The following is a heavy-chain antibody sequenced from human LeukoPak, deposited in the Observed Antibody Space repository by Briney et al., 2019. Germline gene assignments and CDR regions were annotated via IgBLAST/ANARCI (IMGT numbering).Heavy chain of an antibody. V-gene: IGHV3-7*04. J-gene: IGHJ5*02. CDR3: AGGSGNSWFDP. CDR2: IKQNRNKK. Sequence: GGSLRLSCAASGFTFSRYWISWVRQAPGKGLGWWAKIKQNRNKKYYVDSVQGRFTISRDNANNSLYLQMDSVRAEDTARYYCAGGSGNSWFDPWGEGTLVTVSS. CDR1: GFTFSRYW. D-gene: IGHD3-3*01.